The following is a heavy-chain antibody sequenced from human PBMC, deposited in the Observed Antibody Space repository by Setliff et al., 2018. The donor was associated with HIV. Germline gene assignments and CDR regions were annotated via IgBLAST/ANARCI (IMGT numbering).Heavy chain of an antibody. CDR3: ARVATGPESFDI. J-gene: IGHJ3*02. D-gene: IGHD3-9*01. CDR2: VYSTGST. CDR1: GDSINNYY. Sequence: SETLSLTCTVSGDSINNYYWSWIRQPPGKGLEWIGYVYSTGSTNSKSSLKSRVTISADTSKNQFSLKLSSVTAADTAVYYCARVATGPESFDIWGKGQWSPSPQ. V-gene: IGHV4-59*01.